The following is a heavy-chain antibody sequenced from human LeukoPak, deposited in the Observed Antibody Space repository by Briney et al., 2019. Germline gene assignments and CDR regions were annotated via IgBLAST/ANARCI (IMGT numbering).Heavy chain of an antibody. CDR1: GGSISSSSYY. Sequence: PSETLSLTSTVSGGSISSSSYYWGWIRQPPGKGLEWTGSIYYSGSTYYNPSLKSRVTISVDTSKTQCSLKLSSVTATDTAVFYCARQYTGIDYWGQGTLVTVSS. V-gene: IGHV4-39*01. CDR2: IYYSGST. D-gene: IGHD2-2*02. CDR3: ARQYTGIDY. J-gene: IGHJ4*02.